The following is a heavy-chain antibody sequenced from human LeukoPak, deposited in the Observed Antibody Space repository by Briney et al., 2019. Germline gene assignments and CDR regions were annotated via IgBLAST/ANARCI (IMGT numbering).Heavy chain of an antibody. CDR1: GFTVSSNY. D-gene: IGHD2-2*01. J-gene: IGHJ3*02. CDR2: IYSGGST. Sequence: GGSLRLSCAASGFTVSSNYMSWVRQAPGKGLEWVSVIYSGGSTYYADSVKGRFTISRDNSKNTLYLQMNSLRAEDTAVYYCASPRGPAAIRDAFDIWGQGTMVTVSS. CDR3: ASPRGPAAIRDAFDI. V-gene: IGHV3-66*01.